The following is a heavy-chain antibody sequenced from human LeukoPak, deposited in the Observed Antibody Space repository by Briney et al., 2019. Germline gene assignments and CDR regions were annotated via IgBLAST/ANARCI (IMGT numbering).Heavy chain of an antibody. J-gene: IGHJ4*02. D-gene: IGHD6-19*01. V-gene: IGHV3-7*01. CDR2: INQNGGVE. CDR1: GFTFSGFW. CDR3: ARDQGSGWPYYFDY. Sequence: GGSLRLSCAASGFTFSGFWMSWVRQAPGKGLEWVANINQNGGVEKYVDSVKGRFTISRDNAKNLLHLQMNSLRPEDTAVYYCARDQGSGWPYYFDYWGQGTLVTVSS.